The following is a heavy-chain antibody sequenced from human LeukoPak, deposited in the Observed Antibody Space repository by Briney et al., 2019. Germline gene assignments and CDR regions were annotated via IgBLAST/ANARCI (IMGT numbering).Heavy chain of an antibody. V-gene: IGHV4-39*07. CDR1: GGSISSSSYY. CDR3: ARDGGVDAFDI. Sequence: ETLSLACTVSGGSISSSSYYWGSVSQPPGNGLEWSGSIYYSWSTYYHPSLKSRVTISVDTSKNQFSLKLSSVTAADTAWYYCARDGGVDAFDIWGQGTMVTVSS. D-gene: IGHD3-16*01. CDR2: IYYSWST. J-gene: IGHJ3*02.